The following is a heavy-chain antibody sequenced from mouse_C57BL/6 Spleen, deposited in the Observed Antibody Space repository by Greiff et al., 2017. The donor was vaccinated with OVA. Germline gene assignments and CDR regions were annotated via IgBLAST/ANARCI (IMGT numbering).Heavy chain of an antibody. CDR1: GFTFTTYA. CDR2: IRSKSSNYAT. V-gene: IGHV10-3*01. J-gene: IGHJ4*01. D-gene: IGHD4-1*01. Sequence: EVHLVESGGGLVQPKGSLKLSCAASGFTFTTYAMHWVRQAPGTGLEWVARIRSKSSNYATYYADSVKDRFTISRDDSQSMLYLQMNNLKTEDTAVYYCVRDLTLEGAMDYWGQGTSVTVSS. CDR3: VRDLTLEGAMDY.